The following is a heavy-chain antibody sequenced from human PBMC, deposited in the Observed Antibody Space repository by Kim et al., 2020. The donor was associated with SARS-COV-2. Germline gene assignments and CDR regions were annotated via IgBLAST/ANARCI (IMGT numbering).Heavy chain of an antibody. J-gene: IGHJ6*02. V-gene: IGHV4-34*01. Sequence: SETLSLTCAVYGGSFSGYYWSWIRQPPGKGLEWIGEINHSGSTNYNPSLKSRVTISVDTSKNQFSLKLSSVTAADTAVYYCARVTRQWLGYYYGMDVWGQGTTVTVSS. CDR2: INHSGST. D-gene: IGHD6-19*01. CDR3: ARVTRQWLGYYYGMDV. CDR1: GGSFSGYY.